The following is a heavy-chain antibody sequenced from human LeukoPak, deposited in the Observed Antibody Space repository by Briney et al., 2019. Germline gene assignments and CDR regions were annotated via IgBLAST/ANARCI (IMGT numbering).Heavy chain of an antibody. CDR1: GFTFSSYD. D-gene: IGHD3-22*01. CDR2: IGTAGDT. V-gene: IGHV3-13*01. J-gene: IGHJ6*02. Sequence: GGSLRLSCAASGFTFSSYDMYWVRQATGKGLEWVSTIGTAGDTYYPGSVKGRFTISRENAKNSLYLQMNSLRAGDTAVYYCARLPYYYDSSGSYYYGMDVWGQGTTVTVSS. CDR3: ARLPYYYDSSGSYYYGMDV.